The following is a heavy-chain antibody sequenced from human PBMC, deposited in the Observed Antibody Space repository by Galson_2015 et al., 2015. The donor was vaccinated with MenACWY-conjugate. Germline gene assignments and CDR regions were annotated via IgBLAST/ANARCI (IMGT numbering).Heavy chain of an antibody. D-gene: IGHD3-9*01. CDR1: GYTFTSYA. CDR2: INAGNGNT. J-gene: IGHJ4*02. CDR3: ARASPDYDILTGYWGGYYFDY. Sequence: SVKVSCKASGYTFTSYAMHWVRQAPGQRLEWMGWINAGNGNTKYSQKFQGRVTITRDTSASTAYMGLSSLRSEDTAVYYCARASPDYDILTGYWGGYYFDYWGQGTLVTVSS. V-gene: IGHV1-3*01.